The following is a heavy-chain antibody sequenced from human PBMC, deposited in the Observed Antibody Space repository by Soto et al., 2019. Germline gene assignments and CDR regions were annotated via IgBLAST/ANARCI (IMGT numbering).Heavy chain of an antibody. V-gene: IGHV3-23*01. CDR3: ANYMTTVTTTGLFDY. D-gene: IGHD4-4*01. CDR1: GFTFSSYA. Sequence: PGGSLRLSCAASGFTFSSYAMSWVRQAPGKGLEWVSAISGSGGSTYYADSVKGRFTISRDNSKNTLYLQMNSLRAEDTAVYYCANYMTTVTTTGLFDYWGQGTLVTVSS. CDR2: ISGSGGST. J-gene: IGHJ4*02.